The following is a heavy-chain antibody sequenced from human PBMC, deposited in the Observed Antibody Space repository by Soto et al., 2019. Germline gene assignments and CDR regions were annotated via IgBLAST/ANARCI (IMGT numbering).Heavy chain of an antibody. CDR2: IYYSGST. D-gene: IGHD6-19*01. Sequence: QVQLQESGPGLVKPSETLSLTCTVSGGSISSYYWSWIRQPPGKGLEWIGYIYYSGSTNYNPSLKSRAPILVDTSQHQFSLKLSSVTAAATAVYYCPRGAAVADYFDLWGRGTLVTVSS. V-gene: IGHV4-59*01. CDR3: PRGAAVADYFDL. CDR1: GGSISSYY. J-gene: IGHJ2*01.